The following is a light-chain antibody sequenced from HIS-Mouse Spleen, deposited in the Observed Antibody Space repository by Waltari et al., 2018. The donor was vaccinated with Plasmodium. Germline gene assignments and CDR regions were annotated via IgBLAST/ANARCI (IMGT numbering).Light chain of an antibody. CDR3: CSYAGSYTWV. CDR2: DVS. Sequence: QSALTQPRSVSGSPGQSVTISCTGTSSDVGGYNYVSWYQQHPGKAPKLIIYDVSKRPSGVPDRFSGSKSGNTASLTISGLQAEEEADYYCCSYAGSYTWVFGGGTKLTVL. CDR1: SSDVGGYNY. J-gene: IGLJ3*02. V-gene: IGLV2-11*01.